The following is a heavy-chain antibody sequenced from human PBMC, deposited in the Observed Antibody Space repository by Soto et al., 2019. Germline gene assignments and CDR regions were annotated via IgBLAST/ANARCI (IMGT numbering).Heavy chain of an antibody. V-gene: IGHV3-23*01. D-gene: IGHD2-21*02. J-gene: IGHJ6*02. Sequence: QLLESGGGLVQPGGSLRLSCAASGFTFSSYAMNWVRQAPGEGLEWVSGISDSGGSTYYADSVRGRFTISRDNSKNTLYLQMNSLRAEDTAVYYCGKYVTGTSYGSDVWGQGTTVTVSS. CDR3: GKYVTGTSYGSDV. CDR1: GFTFSSYA. CDR2: ISDSGGST.